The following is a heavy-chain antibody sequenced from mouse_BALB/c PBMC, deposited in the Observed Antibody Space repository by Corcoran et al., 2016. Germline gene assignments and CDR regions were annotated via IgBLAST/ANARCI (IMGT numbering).Heavy chain of an antibody. D-gene: IGHD2-1*01. Sequence: EVQLQQSGAELVRPGALVKLSCKASGFNIKDYYMHWVKQRPEQGLEWIGWIDPENGNTIYDPKLQGKASITADTSSNTAYLQLSSLTSEDTAVYYCAYYGNWFAYWGQGTLVTVSA. CDR3: AYYGNWFAY. CDR1: GFNIKDYY. J-gene: IGHJ3*01. CDR2: IDPENGNT. V-gene: IGHV14-1*02.